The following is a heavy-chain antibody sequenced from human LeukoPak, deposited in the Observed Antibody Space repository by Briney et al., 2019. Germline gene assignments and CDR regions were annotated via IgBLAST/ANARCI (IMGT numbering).Heavy chain of an antibody. D-gene: IGHD5-18*01. J-gene: IGHJ6*02. CDR2: MNPNSGNT. V-gene: IGHV1-8*01. CDR3: ARDRGYTAMVKNYYYGMDV. Sequence: ASVKVSCKASGYTFTSYDINWVRQATGQGLEWMGWMNPNSGNTKYSQKFQGRVTITRDTSASTAYMKLSSLRSEDTAVYYCARDRGYTAMVKNYYYGMDVWGQGTTVTVSS. CDR1: GYTFTSYD.